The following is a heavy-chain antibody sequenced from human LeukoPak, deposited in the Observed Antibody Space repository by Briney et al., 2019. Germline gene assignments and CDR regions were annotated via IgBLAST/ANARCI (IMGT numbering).Heavy chain of an antibody. D-gene: IGHD1-26*01. CDR3: ARDTSAPPGYGMDV. Sequence: RGSPRLSCAASGFTFDDYAMHWVRQAPGKGLVWVSRINSDGSSTSYADSVKGRFTISRDNAKNTLYLQMNSLRAEDTAVYYCARDTSAPPGYGMDVWGQGTTVTVSS. CDR1: GFTFDDYA. CDR2: INSDGSST. V-gene: IGHV3-74*01. J-gene: IGHJ6*02.